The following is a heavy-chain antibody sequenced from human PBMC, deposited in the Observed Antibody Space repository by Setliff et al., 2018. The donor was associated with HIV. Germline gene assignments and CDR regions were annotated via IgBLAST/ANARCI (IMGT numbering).Heavy chain of an antibody. CDR2: IIPILGVA. Sequence: GASVKVSCKASGYTFTGYYMHWVRQAPGQGLDWMGRIIPILGVANYAQRFQGKVTITTDESTTTAYMELSSLRSEDTALYYCAGSILTGYYTFGADYWGQGTLVTVSS. V-gene: IGHV1-69*02. D-gene: IGHD3-9*01. J-gene: IGHJ4*02. CDR1: GYTFTGYY. CDR3: AGSILTGYYTFGADY.